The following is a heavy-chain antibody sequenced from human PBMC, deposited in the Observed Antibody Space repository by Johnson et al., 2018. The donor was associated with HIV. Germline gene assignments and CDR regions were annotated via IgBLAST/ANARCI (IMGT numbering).Heavy chain of an antibody. CDR3: ARRDGYYPHYYAMDY. CDR2: IDPSDSET. CDR1: GYTFTSYW. Sequence: QVQLQQPGAELVMPGASVKMSCKASGYTFTSYWMHWVKQRPIQGLEWIGNIDPSDSETHYNQKFKDKATLTVDKSSSTAYMQLSSLTSEDSAVYYCARRDGYYPHYYAMDYWGQGTSVTVSS. V-gene: IGHV1-46*01. D-gene: IGHD5-18*01. J-gene: IGHJ6*01.